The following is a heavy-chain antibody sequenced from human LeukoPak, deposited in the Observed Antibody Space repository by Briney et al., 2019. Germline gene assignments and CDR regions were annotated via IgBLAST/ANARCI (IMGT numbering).Heavy chain of an antibody. CDR3: ARESIAAAGLLDY. CDR2: ISSSSSYI. Sequence: GGSLRLSCAASGFTFSSYSMNWVRQAPGKGLEWVSSISSSSSYIYYADSVKGRFTISGDNAKNSLYLQMNSLRAEDTAVYYCARESIAAAGLLDYWGQGTLVTVSS. J-gene: IGHJ4*02. V-gene: IGHV3-21*01. CDR1: GFTFSSYS. D-gene: IGHD6-13*01.